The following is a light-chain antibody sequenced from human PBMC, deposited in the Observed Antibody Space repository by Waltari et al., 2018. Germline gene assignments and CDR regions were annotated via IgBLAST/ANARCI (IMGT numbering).Light chain of an antibody. CDR1: SCSVSTSHY. J-gene: IGLJ6*01. Sequence: TVVTQEPSLSVSPGGTVTLTFGLNSCSVSTSHYPNWYQQTPGQTPRMLIYNTNTRPSGVPDRFSGSILGNKAALTITGAQADDESDYYCSLYMGSGISVFGSGTKLTVL. V-gene: IGLV8-61*01. CDR2: NTN. CDR3: SLYMGSGISV.